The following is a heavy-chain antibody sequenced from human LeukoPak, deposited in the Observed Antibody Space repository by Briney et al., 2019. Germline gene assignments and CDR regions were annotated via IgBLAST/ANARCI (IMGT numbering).Heavy chain of an antibody. CDR1: GGSISSYY. Sequence: SETLSLTCTVSGGSISSYYWSWIRQPAGKGLEWIGSIYYSGSTYYNPSLKSRVTISVDTSKNQFSLKLSSVTAADTAVYYCARGNTVTTNYYYMDVWGKGTTVTVSS. D-gene: IGHD4-17*01. CDR2: IYYSGST. V-gene: IGHV4-4*07. CDR3: ARGNTVTTNYYYMDV. J-gene: IGHJ6*03.